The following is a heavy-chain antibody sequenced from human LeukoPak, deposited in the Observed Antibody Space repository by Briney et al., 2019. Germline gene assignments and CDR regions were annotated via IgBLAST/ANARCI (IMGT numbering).Heavy chain of an antibody. CDR1: GYTFTGYY. CDR3: ARDSGGTTYYYDSSGKIDY. V-gene: IGHV1-2*02. Sequence: GASVKVSCKSSGYTFTGYYIHWVRQAPGQGLEWMGWINPNSGGTNYAQKFQGRVTMTRDTSISTAYMELSRLRSDDTAVYYCARDSGGTTYYYDSSGKIDYWGQGTLVTVSS. J-gene: IGHJ4*02. CDR2: INPNSGGT. D-gene: IGHD3-22*01.